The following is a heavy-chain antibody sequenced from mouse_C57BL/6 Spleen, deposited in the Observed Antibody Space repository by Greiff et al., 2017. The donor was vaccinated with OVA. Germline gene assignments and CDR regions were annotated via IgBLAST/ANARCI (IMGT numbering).Heavy chain of an antibody. D-gene: IGHD1-1*01. J-gene: IGHJ1*03. CDR1: GYTFTDYN. CDR3: ARGVTTVEGWYFDV. Sequence: VQLKQSGPELVKPGASVKMSCKASGYTFTDYNMHWVKQSHGKSLEWIGYINPNNGGTSYNQKFKGKATLTVNKSSSTAYMELRSLTSEDSAVYYCARGVTTVEGWYFDVWGTGTTVTVSS. CDR2: INPNNGGT. V-gene: IGHV1-22*01.